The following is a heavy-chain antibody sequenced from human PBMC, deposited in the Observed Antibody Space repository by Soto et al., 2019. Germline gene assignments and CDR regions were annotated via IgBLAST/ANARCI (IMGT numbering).Heavy chain of an antibody. CDR3: AAGGFLHWFGP. Sequence: PSETLSLTCTVSGGSISSYHWTWIRQPPGKGLEWIGNVYYRGNTNYNPSLRSRVTISMDTSNNEFSLSLISMTAADTAVYYCAAGGFLHWFGPWGQGTLVTVSS. CDR1: GGSISSYH. CDR2: VYYRGNT. J-gene: IGHJ5*02. V-gene: IGHV4-59*01. D-gene: IGHD3-16*01.